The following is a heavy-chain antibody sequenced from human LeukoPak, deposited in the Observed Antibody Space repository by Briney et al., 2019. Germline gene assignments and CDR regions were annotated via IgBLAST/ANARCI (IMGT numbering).Heavy chain of an antibody. CDR2: ISYDGSNK. CDR3: ARDDLKVRGVIYYGCDY. CDR1: GFTFSSYA. Sequence: GGSLRLSCAASGFTFSSYAMHWVRQAPGKGLEWVAVISYDGSNKYYADSVKGRFTISRDNSKNTLYLQMNSLRAEDTAVYYCARDDLKVRGVIYYGCDYWGQGTLVTVSS. D-gene: IGHD3-10*01. V-gene: IGHV3-30-3*01. J-gene: IGHJ4*02.